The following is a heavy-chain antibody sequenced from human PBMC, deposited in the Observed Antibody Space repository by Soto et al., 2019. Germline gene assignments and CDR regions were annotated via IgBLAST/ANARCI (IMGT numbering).Heavy chain of an antibody. D-gene: IGHD6-6*01. V-gene: IGHV4-61*01. J-gene: IGHJ5*02. Sequence: KAXETLSLTCSVSASSASSGSTYWGWIRQSPVKGLEWIGFIYFSGSTNYNPSLKSRVTISVDTSKNQFSLKVSSVTAADTAVYLCARDPLGYSNSHFFDPWGQGTLVTVSS. CDR1: ASSASSGSTY. CDR2: IYFSGST. CDR3: ARDPLGYSNSHFFDP.